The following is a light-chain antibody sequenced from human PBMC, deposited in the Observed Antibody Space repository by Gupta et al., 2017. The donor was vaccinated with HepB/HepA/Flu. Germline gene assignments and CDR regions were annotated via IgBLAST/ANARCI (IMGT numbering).Light chain of an antibody. CDR2: GAS. CDR3: QQYNNWPLT. J-gene: IGKJ1*01. V-gene: IGKV3-15*01. Sequence: EIVMTQYPDTLSVSTGERATLSCRASQSVSSNLAWYQQTPGQAPRLLIDGASTRATGIPARVSGRSSGTVLTLTISSLHAEDFVVYCCQQYNNWPLTFGQGTKVEIK. CDR1: QSVSSN.